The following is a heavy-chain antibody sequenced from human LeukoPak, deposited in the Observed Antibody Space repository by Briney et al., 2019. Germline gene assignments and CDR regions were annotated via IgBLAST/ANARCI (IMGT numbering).Heavy chain of an antibody. V-gene: IGHV3-48*01. D-gene: IGHD5-12*01. J-gene: IGHJ4*02. CDR3: ARVLGYSGYDSAY. Sequence: DPAGSPSFYCAASGFTFSSYSMNWVRQGPGQGLEGVLYISSSISTKYYAESVKGRLPIPRDNAKNSLYLQMNSLKTEDTAVYYCARVLGYSGYDSAYWGQGTLVTVSS. CDR2: ISSSISTK. CDR1: GFTFSSYS.